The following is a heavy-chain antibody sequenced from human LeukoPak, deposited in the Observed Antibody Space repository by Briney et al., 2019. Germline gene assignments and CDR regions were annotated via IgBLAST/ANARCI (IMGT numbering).Heavy chain of an antibody. V-gene: IGHV1-46*01. Sequence: GASVKVSCKASGYTFTSYYMHWVRQAPGQGLEWMGIINPSGGSTSYAQKFQGRVTMTRDTSTSTVYMELSSLRSEATAVYYCARSPPLRFLEWLTPGAFDIWGQGTMVTVSS. CDR1: GYTFTSYY. CDR3: ARSPPLRFLEWLTPGAFDI. J-gene: IGHJ3*02. D-gene: IGHD3-3*01. CDR2: INPSGGST.